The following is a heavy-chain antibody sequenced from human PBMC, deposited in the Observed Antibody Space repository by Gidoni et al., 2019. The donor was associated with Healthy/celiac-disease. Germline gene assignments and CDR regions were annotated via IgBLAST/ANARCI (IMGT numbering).Heavy chain of an antibody. D-gene: IGHD6-19*01. V-gene: IGHV1-69*08. CDR2: IIPILGIA. CDR1: GGTFSSYT. J-gene: IGHJ5*02. CDR3: ARDRGSGWSNWFDP. Sequence: QVQLVQSGAEVKKPGSSVKVSCKASGGTFSSYTISWVRKAPGQGLEWMGRIIPILGIANYAQKFQGRVTITADKSTSTAYMELSSLRSEDTAVYYCARDRGSGWSNWFDPWGQGTLVTVSS.